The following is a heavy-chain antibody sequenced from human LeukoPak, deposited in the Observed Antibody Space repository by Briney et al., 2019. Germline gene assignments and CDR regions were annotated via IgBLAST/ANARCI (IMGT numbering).Heavy chain of an antibody. CDR2: IYSGGST. CDR3: ASGYYYDSSAPWGY. D-gene: IGHD3-22*01. V-gene: IGHV3-53*01. Sequence: GGSLRLSCAASGFTVSSNYMSWVRQAPGKGLEWVSVIYSGGSTYYAGSVKGRFTISRDNSKNTLYLQMNSLRAEDTAVYYCASGYYYDSSAPWGYWGQGTLVTVSS. CDR1: GFTVSSNY. J-gene: IGHJ4*02.